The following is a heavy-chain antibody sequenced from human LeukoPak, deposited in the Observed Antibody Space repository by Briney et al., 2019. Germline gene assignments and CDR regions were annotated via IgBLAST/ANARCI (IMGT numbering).Heavy chain of an antibody. CDR2: INYSGRT. CDR3: ARRRKDLNWFDP. V-gene: IGHV4-39*01. J-gene: IGHJ5*02. Sequence: SETLSLTCTVSGDSISNSDYYWGWIRQPPGKGLEWIALINYSGRTFYNPSLRSRVTISVGMSKNQFSLNLSSVTAADTAVYYCARRRKDLNWFDPWGQGTLVTVSS. CDR1: GDSISNSDYY.